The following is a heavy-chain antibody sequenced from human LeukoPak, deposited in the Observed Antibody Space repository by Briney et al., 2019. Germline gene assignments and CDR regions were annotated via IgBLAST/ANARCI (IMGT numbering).Heavy chain of an antibody. J-gene: IGHJ5*02. CDR1: GGSISSGDYY. D-gene: IGHD3-22*01. V-gene: IGHV4-30-4*01. Sequence: SETLSLTCTVSGGSISSGDYYWSWIRQPPGKGLEWIAYMYYSGSTYYNPSLRSQVTMSADTSKNQLSLKLSSVTAADTAVYYCARPYYYDSRIDPWGQGILVTVSS. CDR2: MYYSGST. CDR3: ARPYYYDSRIDP.